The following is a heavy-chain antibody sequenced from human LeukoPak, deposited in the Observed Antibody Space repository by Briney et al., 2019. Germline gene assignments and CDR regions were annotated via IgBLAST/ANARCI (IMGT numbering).Heavy chain of an antibody. Sequence: GGSLRLSCAASGFTFSSYAMSWVRQAPGKGLEWVSAISGSGGSSYFADSVKGRFTISRNNSKNTLYLQMNSLRAEDTTVYCCAKRTNVRGDTAMVDYWGQGTLVTVSS. CDR2: ISGSGGSS. J-gene: IGHJ4*02. V-gene: IGHV3-23*01. CDR1: GFTFSSYA. CDR3: AKRTNVRGDTAMVDY. D-gene: IGHD5-18*01.